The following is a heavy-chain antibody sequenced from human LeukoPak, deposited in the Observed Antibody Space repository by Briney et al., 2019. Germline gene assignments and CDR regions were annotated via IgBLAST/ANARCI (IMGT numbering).Heavy chain of an antibody. CDR3: EELGITMIGGV. CDR2: ISSSGSTI. J-gene: IGHJ6*04. Sequence: GGSLRLSCAASGFTFSSYEMSWVRQAPGKGLEWVSYISSSGSTIYYADSVKGRFTISRDNAKNSLYLQMNSLRAEDTAVYYCEELGITMIGGVWGKGTTVTISS. D-gene: IGHD3-10*02. CDR1: GFTFSSYE. V-gene: IGHV3-48*03.